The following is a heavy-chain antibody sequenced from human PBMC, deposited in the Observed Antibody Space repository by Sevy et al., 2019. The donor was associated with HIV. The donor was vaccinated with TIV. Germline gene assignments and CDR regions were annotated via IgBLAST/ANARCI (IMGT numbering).Heavy chain of an antibody. J-gene: IGHJ4*02. CDR3: ARAPHYYGSGAFDY. D-gene: IGHD3-10*01. V-gene: IGHV4-34*01. Sequence: SETLSLTCAVYGGSFSGYYWSWIRQPPGKGLEWIGEINHSGSTNYNPSLKSRVTISVDTSKNQFSLKLSSVTAADTAVYYCARAPHYYGSGAFDYWGQGTLVTVPS. CDR2: INHSGST. CDR1: GGSFSGYY.